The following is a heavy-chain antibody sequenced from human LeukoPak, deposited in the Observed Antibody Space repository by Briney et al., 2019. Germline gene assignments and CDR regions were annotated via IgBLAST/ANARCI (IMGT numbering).Heavy chain of an antibody. Sequence: GGSLRLSCAASGFTFSSYAMSWVRQAPGKGPKWVSTISGGGGNTNYADSVKGRFTISRDNSKNTLYLQMNSLRAEDTAVYYCAKVGGDSDYYYYYMDVWGKGTTVTVSS. V-gene: IGHV3-23*01. CDR1: GFTFSSYA. D-gene: IGHD4-17*01. J-gene: IGHJ6*03. CDR3: AKVGGDSDYYYYYMDV. CDR2: ISGGGGNT.